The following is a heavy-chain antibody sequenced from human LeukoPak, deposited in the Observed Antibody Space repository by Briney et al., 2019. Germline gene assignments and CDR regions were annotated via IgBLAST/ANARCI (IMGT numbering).Heavy chain of an antibody. Sequence: ASVKVSCKASGYTFTSYYMHWVRQAPGQGLEWMGIINPSGGSTSYAQKFQGRVTMTRDTSTSTVYMELNSLRSEDTAVYYCARVTLSGWYTDYWGQGTLVTVSS. V-gene: IGHV1-46*01. J-gene: IGHJ4*02. CDR2: INPSGGST. CDR3: ARVTLSGWYTDY. CDR1: GYTFTSYY. D-gene: IGHD6-19*01.